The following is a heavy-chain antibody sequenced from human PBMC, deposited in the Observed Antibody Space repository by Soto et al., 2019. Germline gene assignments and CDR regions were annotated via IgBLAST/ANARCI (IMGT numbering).Heavy chain of an antibody. CDR3: ARDRRYCSSTSCSRGGFDY. V-gene: IGHV3-30-3*01. CDR2: ISYDGSNK. D-gene: IGHD2-2*01. Sequence: GGSLRLSCAASGFTFSSYAMHWVRQAPGKGLEWVAVISYDGSNKYYADSVKGRFTISRDNSKNTLYLQMNSLRAEDTAVYYCARDRRYCSSTSCSRGGFDYWGQGTLVTVSS. J-gene: IGHJ4*02. CDR1: GFTFSSYA.